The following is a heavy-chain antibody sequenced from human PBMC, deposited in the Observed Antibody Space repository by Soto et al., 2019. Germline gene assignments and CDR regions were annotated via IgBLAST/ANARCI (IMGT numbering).Heavy chain of an antibody. V-gene: IGHV3-30*18. CDR2: ISYDGGYK. CDR3: AKDLSSSWPPDY. D-gene: IGHD6-13*01. J-gene: IGHJ4*02. Sequence: GGSLRLSCVASGFTFSSYGMHWVRQAPGKGLEWVAVISYDGGYKLYADAVKGRFTISRDNSKNTVYLQMISLRVEDTALYYCAKDLSSSWPPDYWGQGTLVTVS. CDR1: GFTFSSYG.